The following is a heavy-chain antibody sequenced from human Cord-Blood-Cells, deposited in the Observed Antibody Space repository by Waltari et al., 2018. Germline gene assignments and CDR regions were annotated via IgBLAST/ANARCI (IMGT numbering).Heavy chain of an antibody. CDR1: GFTVSSNY. D-gene: IGHD3-10*01. V-gene: IGHV3-53*01. J-gene: IGHJ4*02. Sequence: EVQLVESGGGLMQPGGSLRLSCSASGFTVSSNYMSWVRQAPGKGLGWVSVIYSGGSKYDADSLKARFTIARDTTKNELYLQMNCLQAEDTAVYYWAGYRGVWSGCDYWGQLTLVTVSS. CDR2: IYSGGSK. CDR3: AGYRGVWSGCDY.